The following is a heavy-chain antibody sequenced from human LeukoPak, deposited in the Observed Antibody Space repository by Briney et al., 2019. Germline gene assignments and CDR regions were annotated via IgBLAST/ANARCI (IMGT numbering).Heavy chain of an antibody. CDR1: GFSFSSYA. Sequence: GGSLRLSCAASGFSFSSYAMTWVRQAPGKGPEWVSTISGSGSTTYYADSVKGRLTISRDNSKNTPYLQMNSLRAEDTALYYCAKGLRYSDYWGQGTLVTISS. J-gene: IGHJ4*02. CDR2: ISGSGSTT. D-gene: IGHD4-17*01. V-gene: IGHV3-23*01. CDR3: AKGLRYSDY.